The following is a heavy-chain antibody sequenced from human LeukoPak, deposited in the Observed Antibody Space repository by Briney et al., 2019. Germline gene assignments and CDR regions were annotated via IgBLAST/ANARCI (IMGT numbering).Heavy chain of an antibody. CDR3: ARDRARYYDSSGYYPS. CDR2: ISSSSSYI. J-gene: IGHJ5*02. Sequence: PGGSLRLSCAASGFTFSSYSMNWVRRAPGKGLEWVSSISSSSSYIYYADSVKGRFTISRDNAKNSLYLQMNSLRAEDTAVYYCARDRARYYDSSGYYPSWGQGTLVTVSS. CDR1: GFTFSSYS. V-gene: IGHV3-21*01. D-gene: IGHD3-22*01.